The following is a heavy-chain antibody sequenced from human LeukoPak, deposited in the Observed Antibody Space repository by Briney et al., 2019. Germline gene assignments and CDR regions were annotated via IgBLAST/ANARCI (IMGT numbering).Heavy chain of an antibody. V-gene: IGHV1-46*01. Sequence: GASVKVSCKASGYTFTSYYMHWVRQAPGQGLEWMGIINPSGGSTSYAQKFQGRVTMTRDMSTSTVYMELSSLRSEDTAVYYCAKVSRGYCRGGTCYYYYGMDVWGQGTTVTVSS. CDR1: GYTFTSYY. D-gene: IGHD2-15*01. CDR3: AKVSRGYCRGGTCYYYYGMDV. CDR2: INPSGGST. J-gene: IGHJ6*02.